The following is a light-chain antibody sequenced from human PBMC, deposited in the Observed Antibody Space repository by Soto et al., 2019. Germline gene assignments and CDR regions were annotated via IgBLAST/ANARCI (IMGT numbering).Light chain of an antibody. CDR1: SSNIGSNT. CDR3: AAWDDSLNRPV. Sequence: QSVLTQPPSASGTPGQRVTISCSGTSSNIGSNTVNWYHQLPGTAPKLLIYSNNQRPSAVPDRFSGSKSGTSASLAISGLQSEDEADYYCAAWDDSLNRPVLGGGTKLTVL. J-gene: IGLJ2*01. V-gene: IGLV1-44*01. CDR2: SNN.